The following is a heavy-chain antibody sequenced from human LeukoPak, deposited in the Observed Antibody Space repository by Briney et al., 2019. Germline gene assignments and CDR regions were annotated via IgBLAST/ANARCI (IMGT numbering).Heavy chain of an antibody. CDR1: GGSISSSSYY. D-gene: IGHD6-13*01. J-gene: IGHJ4*02. CDR2: IYYSGST. Sequence: SETLSLTCTVSGGSISSSSYYWGWIRQPPGKGLEWIGSIYYSGSTYYNPSLKSRVTISVDTSRNQFSLRLSSVTAADTAVYYCARVTGYMTEDFFDYWGQGTLVTVSS. CDR3: ARVTGYMTEDFFDY. V-gene: IGHV4-39*07.